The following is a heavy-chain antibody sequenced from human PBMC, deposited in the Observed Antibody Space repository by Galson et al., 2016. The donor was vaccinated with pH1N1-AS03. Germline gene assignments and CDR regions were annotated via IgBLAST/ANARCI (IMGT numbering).Heavy chain of an antibody. Sequence: SVKVSCKASGGTFRSYCISWVRQAPGQGLEWMGGLIPIFGGAEYAQKFQGRVTITADESTSTAYMELTSLRSEDTAVFYCAGGTVRGVASLFLYNAMDVWGQGTPVTVSS. D-gene: IGHD3-10*01. CDR3: AGGTVRGVASLFLYNAMDV. CDR1: GGTFRSYC. CDR2: LIPIFGGA. J-gene: IGHJ6*02. V-gene: IGHV1-69*13.